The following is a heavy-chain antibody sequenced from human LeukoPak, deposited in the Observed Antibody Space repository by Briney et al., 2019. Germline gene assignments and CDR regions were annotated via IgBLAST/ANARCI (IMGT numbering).Heavy chain of an antibody. CDR1: GFTFSSYE. CDR3: ARQKDTAMVKLDY. D-gene: IGHD5-18*01. V-gene: IGHV3-48*03. J-gene: IGHJ4*02. CDR2: ISSSGSTI. Sequence: GGSLRLSCAASGFTFSSYEMNWVRQAPGKGLEWVSYISSSGSTIYYADSVKGRFTISRDNAKNSLYLQMNSLRAEDTALYYCARQKDTAMVKLDYWGQGTLVTVSS.